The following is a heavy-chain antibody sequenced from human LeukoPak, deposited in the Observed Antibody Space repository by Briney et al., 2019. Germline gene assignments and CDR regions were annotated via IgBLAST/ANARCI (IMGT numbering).Heavy chain of an antibody. CDR1: GGSISGGSYY. V-gene: IGHV4-61*01. J-gene: IGHJ4*02. D-gene: IGHD3-3*01. Sequence: SETLSLTCTVSGGSISGGSYYWSWIRQPPGKGLEWIGYIYYSGSTNYNPSLKSRVTISVDTSKNQFSLKLSSVTAADTAVYYCARSHAYDFWSGYPSYFDYWGQGTLVTVSS. CDR2: IYYSGST. CDR3: ARSHAYDFWSGYPSYFDY.